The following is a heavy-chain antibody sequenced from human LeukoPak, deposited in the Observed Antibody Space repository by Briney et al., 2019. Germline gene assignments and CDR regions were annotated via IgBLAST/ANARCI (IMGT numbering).Heavy chain of an antibody. J-gene: IGHJ4*02. Sequence: ASVKVSCKASGYTFTSYAMNWVRQAPGQGLEWMGWINTNTGNPTYAQGFTGRFVFSLDTSVSTAYLQISSLKAEDTAVYYCARSHFTYYYDSSGYYALGHWGQGTLVTVSS. CDR1: GYTFTSYA. CDR3: ARSHFTYYYDSSGYYALGH. V-gene: IGHV7-4-1*02. D-gene: IGHD3-22*01. CDR2: INTNTGNP.